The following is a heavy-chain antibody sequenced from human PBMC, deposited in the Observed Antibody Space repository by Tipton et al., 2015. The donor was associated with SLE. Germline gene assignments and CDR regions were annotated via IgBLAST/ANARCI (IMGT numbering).Heavy chain of an antibody. Sequence: SLRLSCAASGFTFSGSAMHWLRQASGKGLEWVGRIRSKANSYATSYAASVKGRFTISRDDSKNTAYLRMNSLKTEDTAVYYCTPSYCSSTTCPGYYYYMDVWGKGTTVTVSS. D-gene: IGHD2-2*01. CDR3: TPSYCSSTTCPGYYYYMDV. CDR2: IRSKANSYAT. J-gene: IGHJ6*03. V-gene: IGHV3-73*01. CDR1: GFTFSGSA.